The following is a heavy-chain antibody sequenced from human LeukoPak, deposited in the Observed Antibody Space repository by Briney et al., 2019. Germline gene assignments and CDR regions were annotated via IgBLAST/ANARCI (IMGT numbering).Heavy chain of an antibody. CDR3: ARGGPRPVEGRSYTTPFDY. Sequence: SETLSLTCTVSGGSISSSSYYWGWIRQPPGKGLEWIGSIYYSGSTYYNPSLKSRVTISVDTSKNQFSLKLSSVTAADTAVYYCARGGPRPVEGRSYTTPFDYWGQGTLVTVSS. V-gene: IGHV4-39*01. J-gene: IGHJ4*02. D-gene: IGHD1-26*01. CDR1: GGSISSSSYY. CDR2: IYYSGST.